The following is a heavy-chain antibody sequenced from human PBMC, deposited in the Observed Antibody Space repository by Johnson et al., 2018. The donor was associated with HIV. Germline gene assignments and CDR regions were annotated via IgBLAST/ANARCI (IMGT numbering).Heavy chain of an antibody. V-gene: IGHV3-30*03. J-gene: IGHJ3*02. CDR3: ERDLARGGRTDAFDI. CDR2: ILYDGSKN. CDR1: GFSFSSYG. D-gene: IGHD5-12*01. Sequence: QVQLVESGGGVVQPGRSLRLSCAASGFSFSSYGMHWVRQAPGKGLAWVAVILYDGSKNSFADSVKGRFTVSRDNSKNTLHLQMSNLRPEDTAVYYCERDLARGGRTDAFDIWGQGTMVTVSS.